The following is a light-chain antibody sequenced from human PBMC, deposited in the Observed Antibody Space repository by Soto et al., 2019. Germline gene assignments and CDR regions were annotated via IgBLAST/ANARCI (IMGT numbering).Light chain of an antibody. J-gene: IGKJ1*01. Sequence: DIVMTQSPDSLAVSLGDRATINCKSSQSVLYSSNNKNYLAWYQQKPGQPPKLLIYWASTRESWFPDRFSGSGSGTDFTLTISSLQAEDVAVYYCHQYYRTPTFGHGNKVAVK. CDR2: WAS. V-gene: IGKV4-1*01. CDR3: HQYYRTPT. CDR1: QSVLYSSNNKNY.